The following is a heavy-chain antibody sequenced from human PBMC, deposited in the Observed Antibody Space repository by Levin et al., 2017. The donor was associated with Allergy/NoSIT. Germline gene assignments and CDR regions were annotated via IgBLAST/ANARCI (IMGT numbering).Heavy chain of an antibody. D-gene: IGHD3-10*01. CDR2: ISDNGGST. V-gene: IGHV3-23*01. J-gene: IGHJ6*02. CDR3: AKFRGGYYYGMDV. CDR1: GFTFNTYA. Sequence: GGSLRLSCAASGFTFNTYAMSWVRQAPGEGLKWVSAISDNGGSTYYADSVKGRFTISRDNSKNTLYLQMNSLRAEDKAVYYCAKFRGGYYYGMDVWGQGTTVTVSS.